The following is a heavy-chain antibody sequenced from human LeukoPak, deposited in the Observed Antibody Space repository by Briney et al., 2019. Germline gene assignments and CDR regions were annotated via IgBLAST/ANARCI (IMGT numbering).Heavy chain of an antibody. CDR1: GFTFNNHA. CDR2: INPDGSFT. D-gene: IGHD1-1*01. J-gene: IGHJ4*02. Sequence: GGSLRLSCVGSGFTFNNHAMSWVRQAPGKGLLWVSRINPDGSFTSYADRVKGRFTISRDDAKNTLYLQMNSLTVEDTAVYYCVRDRGWNSFDDWGQGTLVTVSS. CDR3: VRDRGWNSFDD. V-gene: IGHV3-74*01.